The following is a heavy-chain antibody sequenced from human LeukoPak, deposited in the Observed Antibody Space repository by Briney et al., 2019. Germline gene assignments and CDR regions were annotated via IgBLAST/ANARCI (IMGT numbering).Heavy chain of an antibody. J-gene: IGHJ4*02. V-gene: IGHV4-59*06. Sequence: SETLSLTCSVSGGPISGYQWNWIRQPPGKGLEWIGYIYYSGSTYYNPSLKSRVTISVDTSKNQFSLKLSSVTAADTAVYYCASKLLWFGKYFDYWGQGTLVTVSS. CDR2: IYYSGST. CDR3: ASKLLWFGKYFDY. CDR1: GGPISGYQ. D-gene: IGHD3-10*01.